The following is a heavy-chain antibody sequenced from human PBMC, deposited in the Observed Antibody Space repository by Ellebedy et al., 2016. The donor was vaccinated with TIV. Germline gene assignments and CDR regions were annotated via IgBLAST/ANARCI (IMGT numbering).Heavy chain of an antibody. Sequence: GGSLRLSCVASGFRFSSYWMSWVRQAPGKGLEWVANIRQDGGDKYYVDSVKGRFTISRDNAKSSLYLQMNSVRAEDTAVYYCATDGSYGDHLSPAQAFVFWGQGTTVTVSS. J-gene: IGHJ3*01. CDR1: GFRFSSYW. CDR3: ATDGSYGDHLSPAQAFVF. CDR2: IRQDGGDK. D-gene: IGHD1-26*01. V-gene: IGHV3-7*01.